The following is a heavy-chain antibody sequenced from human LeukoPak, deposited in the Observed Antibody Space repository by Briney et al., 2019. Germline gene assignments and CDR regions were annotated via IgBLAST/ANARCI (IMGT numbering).Heavy chain of an antibody. D-gene: IGHD6-13*01. CDR3: ARRIAAAEMIDY. J-gene: IGHJ4*02. V-gene: IGHV5-51*01. CDR1: GYTFTSYW. Sequence: GESLKISCKGSGYTFTSYWIGWVRQMPGKGLGYMGIIHPGDSDTRYSPSFQGQVTISADKSISTAYLQWSSLKASDTAMYYCARRIAAAEMIDYWGQGTLVTVSS. CDR2: IHPGDSDT.